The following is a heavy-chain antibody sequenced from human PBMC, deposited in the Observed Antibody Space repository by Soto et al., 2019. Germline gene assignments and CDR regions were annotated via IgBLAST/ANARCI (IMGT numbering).Heavy chain of an antibody. D-gene: IGHD4-17*01. J-gene: IGHJ6*02. Sequence: ASVKVSCKASGGTFSSYAISWVRQAPGQGLEWMGGIIPIFGTANYAQKFQGRVTITADESTSTAYMELSSLRSEDTAVYYCARDPTVVKYYYYGMDVWGQGTTVTVSS. CDR2: IIPIFGTA. CDR3: ARDPTVVKYYYYGMDV. CDR1: GGTFSSYA. V-gene: IGHV1-69*13.